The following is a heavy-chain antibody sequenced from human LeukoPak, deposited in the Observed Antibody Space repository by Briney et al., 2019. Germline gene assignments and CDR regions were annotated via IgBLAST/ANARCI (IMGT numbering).Heavy chain of an antibody. CDR3: ARHLPIITSGYFDY. D-gene: IGHD3-22*01. CDR1: GGSISNYY. Sequence: PSETLSLTCIVSGGSISNYYWSWIRQPPGKGLEWISYIYYSGITNYNPSLKSRVTISVDTSKNQVSLKLSSVTAADTAVYYCARHLPIITSGYFDYWGQGTLVTVSS. V-gene: IGHV4-59*08. CDR2: IYYSGIT. J-gene: IGHJ4*02.